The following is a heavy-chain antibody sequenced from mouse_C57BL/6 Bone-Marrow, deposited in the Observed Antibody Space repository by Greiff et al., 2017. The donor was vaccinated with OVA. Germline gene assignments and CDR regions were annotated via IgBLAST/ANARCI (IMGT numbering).Heavy chain of an antibody. J-gene: IGHJ1*03. CDR2: IYPRSGNT. CDR3: ARDLYGGYFDV. D-gene: IGHD1-2*01. V-gene: IGHV1-81*01. Sequence: QVHVKQSGAELARPGASVKLSCKASGYTFTSYGISWVKQRTGQGLEWIGEIYPRSGNTYYNEKFKGKATLTADKSSSTAYMELRSLTSEDSAVYFCARDLYGGYFDVWGTGTTVTVSS. CDR1: GYTFTSYG.